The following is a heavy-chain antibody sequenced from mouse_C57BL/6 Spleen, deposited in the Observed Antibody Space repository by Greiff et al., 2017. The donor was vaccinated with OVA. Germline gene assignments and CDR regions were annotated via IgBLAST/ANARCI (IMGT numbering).Heavy chain of an antibody. J-gene: IGHJ2*01. V-gene: IGHV1-54*01. CDR3: ARDYDYDERGFDY. D-gene: IGHD2-4*01. Sequence: VQLQESGAELVRPGTSVKVSCKASGYAFTNYLIEWVKQRPGQGLEWIGVINPGSGGTNYNEKFKGKATLTADKSSSTAYMQLSSLTSEDSAVYFCARDYDYDERGFDYWGQGTTLTVSS. CDR1: GYAFTNYL. CDR2: INPGSGGT.